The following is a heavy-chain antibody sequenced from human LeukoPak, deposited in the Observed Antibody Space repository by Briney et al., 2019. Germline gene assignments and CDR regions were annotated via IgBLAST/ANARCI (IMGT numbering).Heavy chain of an antibody. CDR3: AILPEVAATDN. CDR1: GYSISSAYY. V-gene: IGHV4-38-2*02. J-gene: IGHJ4*02. Sequence: SETLSLTCSVSGYSISSAYYWGWIRQPPGKGLEWIATIHYSGSTYYNPSLKSRVTISVDKSKNQFSLKLSSVTAADTAVYYCAILPEVAATDNWGQGTLVTVSS. D-gene: IGHD2-15*01. CDR2: IHYSGST.